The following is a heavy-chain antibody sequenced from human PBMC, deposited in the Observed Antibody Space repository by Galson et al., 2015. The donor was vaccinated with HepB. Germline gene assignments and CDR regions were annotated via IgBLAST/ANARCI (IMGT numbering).Heavy chain of an antibody. J-gene: IGHJ4*02. CDR3: ARDAEELGYPYGTDY. CDR1: GFTFSRYA. D-gene: IGHD3-10*01. CDR2: TSHDGSNN. V-gene: IGHV3-30-3*01. Sequence: SLRLSCAASGFTFSRYAIHWVRQAPGKGLEWMAITSHDGSNNYHIDSVKGRFTISRDNSKNTVYLQMNNLRVEHSAVSYCARDAEELGYPYGTDYWGQGTQVTVSA.